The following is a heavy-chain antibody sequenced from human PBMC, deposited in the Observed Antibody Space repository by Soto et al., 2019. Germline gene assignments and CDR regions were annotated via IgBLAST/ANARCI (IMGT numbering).Heavy chain of an antibody. J-gene: IGHJ3*02. D-gene: IGHD2-2*02. Sequence: SETLSLTXAVYGGSFSGYYWSWIRQPPGEGLEWIGEINHSGSTNYNPSLKSRVTISVDTSKNQFSLKLSSVTAADTAVYYCARGSSYIVVVPAAIPPRAFDIWGQGTMVTVSS. CDR1: GGSFSGYY. CDR2: INHSGST. CDR3: ARGSSYIVVVPAAIPPRAFDI. V-gene: IGHV4-34*01.